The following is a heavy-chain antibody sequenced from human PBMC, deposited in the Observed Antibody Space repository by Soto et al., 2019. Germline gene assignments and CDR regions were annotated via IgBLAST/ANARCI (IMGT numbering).Heavy chain of an antibody. Sequence: QVQLVQSGAEVKKPGSSVKVSCKASGGTFSSYTISWVRQAPGQGLEWMGRIIPILGIANYAQKFQGRVTITAEKSTSTAYMELSSLRSEDTAVYYCAREFRYSSSPNFDYWGQGTLVTVSS. CDR1: GGTFSSYT. V-gene: IGHV1-69*08. J-gene: IGHJ4*02. D-gene: IGHD6-6*01. CDR3: AREFRYSSSPNFDY. CDR2: IIPILGIA.